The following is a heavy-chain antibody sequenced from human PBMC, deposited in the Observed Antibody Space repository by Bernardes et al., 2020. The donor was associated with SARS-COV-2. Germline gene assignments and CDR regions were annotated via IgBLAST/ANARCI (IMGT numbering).Heavy chain of an antibody. CDR3: ARDLTDIVVVPAAISRYYYYGMDV. D-gene: IGHD2-2*01. CDR1: GFHSSSYW. CDR2: IKQDGSEK. V-gene: IGHV3-7*04. J-gene: IGHJ6*02. Sequence: GGSLRLLCASSGFHSSSYWMSWVHQAPGKGPQRVANIKQDGSEKYYVDSAKGRFTIPRDNAKNSLYLQMNSLRAEDTAVYYCARDLTDIVVVPAAISRYYYYGMDVWGQGTTVTVSS.